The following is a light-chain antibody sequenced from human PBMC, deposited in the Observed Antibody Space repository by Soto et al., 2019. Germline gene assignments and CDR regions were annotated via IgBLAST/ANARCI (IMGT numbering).Light chain of an antibody. J-gene: IGLJ1*01. CDR3: SSYAGSTNPNFV. V-gene: IGLV2-8*01. CDR2: EVN. Sequence: QSVLTQPPSASGSPGQSVTLSCTGTSSDVGGYNYVSWYQQHPGKAPKLMIYEVNKRPSGVPDRFSGSKSGNTASPTVSGLQAEDEADYYCSSYAGSTNPNFVFGTGTKLTVL. CDR1: SSDVGGYNY.